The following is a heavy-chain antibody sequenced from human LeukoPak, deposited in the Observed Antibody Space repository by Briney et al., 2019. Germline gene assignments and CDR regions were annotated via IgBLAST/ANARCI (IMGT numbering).Heavy chain of an antibody. V-gene: IGHV3-21*01. CDR2: ISSSSSYI. CDR1: GFTFSSYS. D-gene: IGHD3-9*01. CDR3: ARDPTYYDILTGYSPIWDY. Sequence: GGSLRLSCAASGFTFSSYSMNWVRQAPGKGLEWVSSISSSSSYIYYADSVKGRFTISRDNAKNSLYLQMNSLRAEDTAVYYCARDPTYYDILTGYSPIWDYWGQGTLVTVSS. J-gene: IGHJ4*02.